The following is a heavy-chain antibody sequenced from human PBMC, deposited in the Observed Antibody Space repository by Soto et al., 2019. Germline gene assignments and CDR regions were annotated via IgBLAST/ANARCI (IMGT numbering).Heavy chain of an antibody. CDR3: ARGGDYGDYGELFDFDY. D-gene: IGHD4-17*01. V-gene: IGHV4-31*03. J-gene: IGHJ4*02. CDR2: IYYSGST. Sequence: QVQLQESGPGLVKPSQTLSLTCTVSGGSISSGGYYWSWIRQHPGKGLEWIGYIYYSGSTYYNPSLKSRVTISVDTSKNQFSLKLSSVTAADTAVYYCARGGDYGDYGELFDFDYWGQGTLVTVSS. CDR1: GGSISSGGYY.